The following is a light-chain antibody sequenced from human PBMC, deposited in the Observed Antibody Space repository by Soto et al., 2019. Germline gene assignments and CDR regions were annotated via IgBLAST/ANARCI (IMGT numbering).Light chain of an antibody. Sequence: SYELTQPLSVSVALGQTARITCGGNNIGSKNVHWYQQKPGQAPVLVIYRDSNWPSGIPERFSGSNSGNTATLTISRAQAGDEADYYCQVWDSSTAVFGGGTKLTVL. CDR3: QVWDSSTAV. CDR1: NIGSKN. CDR2: RDS. V-gene: IGLV3-9*01. J-gene: IGLJ2*01.